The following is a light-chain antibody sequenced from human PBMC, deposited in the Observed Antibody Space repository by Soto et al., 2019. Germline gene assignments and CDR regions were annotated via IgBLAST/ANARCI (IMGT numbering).Light chain of an antibody. CDR2: GAS. CDR1: QSVSSTY. V-gene: IGKV3-20*01. Sequence: EIVLTQSPGTLSLSPGERATLSCRASQSVSSTYLGWYQQKPGQAPRLLIYGASSRATGIPDRFSGSGSGTDFTLTIARLEPEDFAVYYCQLYGSSPPRTFGKGTKVEIK. J-gene: IGKJ1*01. CDR3: QLYGSSPPRT.